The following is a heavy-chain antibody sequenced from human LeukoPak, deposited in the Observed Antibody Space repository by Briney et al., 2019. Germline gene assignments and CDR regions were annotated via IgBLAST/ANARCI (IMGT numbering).Heavy chain of an antibody. D-gene: IGHD5-18*01. CDR2: ISGSAGST. V-gene: IGHV3-23*01. CDR3: AKGDTAMITFWFDP. Sequence: GGSLRLSCAASGFTFSSYAMSRVRQAPGKGLEWVSSISGSAGSTYYADSVKGRFTISRDNSKNTLYLQMNSLRAEDTAVYYCAKGDTAMITFWFDPWGQGTLVTVSS. J-gene: IGHJ5*02. CDR1: GFTFSSYA.